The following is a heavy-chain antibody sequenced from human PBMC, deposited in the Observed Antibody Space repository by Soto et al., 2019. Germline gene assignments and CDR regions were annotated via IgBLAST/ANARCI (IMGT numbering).Heavy chain of an antibody. J-gene: IGHJ5*02. CDR1: GGTFSSYA. CDR2: IIPIFGTA. Sequence: SVKVSCKASGGTFSSYAISWVRQAPGQGLEWMGGIIPIFGTANYAQKFQGRVTMTIDTSTSTAYMDLRSPTSDDTAVYYCARVIPGVEARFDPWGQGTLVTVSS. V-gene: IGHV1-69*05. D-gene: IGHD2-2*01. CDR3: ARVIPGVEARFDP.